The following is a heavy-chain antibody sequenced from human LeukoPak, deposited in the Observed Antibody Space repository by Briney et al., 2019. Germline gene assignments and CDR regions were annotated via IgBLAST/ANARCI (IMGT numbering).Heavy chain of an antibody. D-gene: IGHD6-13*01. CDR1: GFTFSSYA. CDR2: ISYDGSNK. Sequence: PGGSLRLSCAASGFTFSSYAMHWVRQAPGKGLEWVAVISYDGSNKYYADSVKGRFTISRDNSKNTLYLQMNSLRAEDTAVYYCARVPIAAAGKVDYWGQGTLVTVSS. V-gene: IGHV3-30*04. CDR3: ARVPIAAAGKVDY. J-gene: IGHJ4*02.